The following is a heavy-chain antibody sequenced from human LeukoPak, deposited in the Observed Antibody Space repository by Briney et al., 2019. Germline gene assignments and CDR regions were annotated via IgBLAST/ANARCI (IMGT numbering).Heavy chain of an antibody. J-gene: IGHJ3*02. CDR1: GYTFTSYG. D-gene: IGHD3-3*01. CDR3: ARNPVDFWSGGRSDI. V-gene: IGHV1-18*01. CDR2: ISAYNGNT. Sequence: ASVKVSCKASGYTFTSYGISWVGQAPGQGLEWMGWISAYNGNTNYAQKLQGRVTMTTDTSTSTAYMELRSLRSDDTAVYYCARNPVDFWSGGRSDIWGQGTMVTVSS.